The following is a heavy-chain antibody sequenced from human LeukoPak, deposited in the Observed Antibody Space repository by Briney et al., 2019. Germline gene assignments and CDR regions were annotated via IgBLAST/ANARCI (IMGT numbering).Heavy chain of an antibody. CDR1: GYTFTSYG. J-gene: IGHJ4*02. D-gene: IGHD2-2*01. CDR2: ISAYNGNT. V-gene: IGHV1-18*01. Sequence: ASVKVSCKASGYTFTSYGISWVRQAPGQGLKWIGWISAYNGNTNYAQKLQGRVTMTTDTSTSTAYMELRSLRSDDTAVYYCARDCSSTSCSDYWGQGTLVTVSS. CDR3: ARDCSSTSCSDY.